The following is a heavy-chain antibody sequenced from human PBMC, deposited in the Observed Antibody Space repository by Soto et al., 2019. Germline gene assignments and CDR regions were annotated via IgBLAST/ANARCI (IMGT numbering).Heavy chain of an antibody. Sequence: GRSLRLSCAASGFTFSSYGMHWVRQAPGKGLEWVAVISYDGSNKYYADSVKGRFTISRDNSKNTLYLQMNSLRAEDTAVYYCAKPNSIGLEDDAFDIWGQGTMVTVSS. CDR1: GFTFSSYG. V-gene: IGHV3-30*18. D-gene: IGHD3-3*01. CDR3: AKPNSIGLEDDAFDI. J-gene: IGHJ3*02. CDR2: ISYDGSNK.